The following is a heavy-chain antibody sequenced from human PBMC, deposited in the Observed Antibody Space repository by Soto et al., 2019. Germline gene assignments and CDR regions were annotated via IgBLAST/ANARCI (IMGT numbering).Heavy chain of an antibody. J-gene: IGHJ4*02. V-gene: IGHV4-34*01. CDR1: GGSFSGYY. Sequence: SETLSLTCAVYGGSFSGYYWSWIRQPPGKGLEWIGYIYYSGSTYYNPSLKSRVTISVDTSKNQFSLKLDSVTAADTAVYFCERHSIWLLLSDYWGQGSVVTVSS. D-gene: IGHD3-22*01. CDR2: IYYSGST. CDR3: ERHSIWLLLSDY.